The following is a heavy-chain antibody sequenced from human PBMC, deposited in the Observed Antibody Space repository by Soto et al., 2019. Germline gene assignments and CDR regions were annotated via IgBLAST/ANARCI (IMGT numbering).Heavy chain of an antibody. V-gene: IGHV4-38-2*01. CDR2: IFHGGNT. CDR1: GFFISSGNY. J-gene: IGHJ3*01. Sequence: SETLSLTCAVSGFFISSGNYWGCIRKPPGKGLEWIGSIFHGGNTYYNPSLKSRVTISVDMSKNQFSLKLNSVTAADTAVYYCARARWYDAFDVWGQGTVVTVS. CDR3: ARARWYDAFDV. D-gene: IGHD2-15*01.